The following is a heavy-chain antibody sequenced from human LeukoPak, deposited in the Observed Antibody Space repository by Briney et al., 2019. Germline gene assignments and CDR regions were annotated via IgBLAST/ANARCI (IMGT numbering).Heavy chain of an antibody. CDR1: GYSISSGYY. J-gene: IGHJ5*02. Sequence: SETLSLTCAVSGYSISSGYYWGWIRQPPGKGLEWIGSINHSGSTYYNPSLKSRVTISIDTSKNQFSLRLTSVTATDTAVYHCARHSGSGSLSRPFDPWGQGTLVTVSS. V-gene: IGHV4-38-2*01. D-gene: IGHD3-10*01. CDR3: ARHSGSGSLSRPFDP. CDR2: INHSGST.